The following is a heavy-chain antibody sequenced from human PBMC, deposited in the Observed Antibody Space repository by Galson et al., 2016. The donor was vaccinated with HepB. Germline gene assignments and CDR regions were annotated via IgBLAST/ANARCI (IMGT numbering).Heavy chain of an antibody. CDR1: GYTFTNYW. Sequence: QSGAEVKKPGESLKISCQGSGYTFTNYWIGWVRQMPGKGLEWMGIIYPDDSDTRYSPPFEGQVTISADKSISTVYLQWSSLKASDTAMYYCARRDTAMSTNGFDIWGQGTMVTVS. CDR2: IYPDDSDT. D-gene: IGHD5-18*01. J-gene: IGHJ3*02. V-gene: IGHV5-51*01. CDR3: ARRDTAMSTNGFDI.